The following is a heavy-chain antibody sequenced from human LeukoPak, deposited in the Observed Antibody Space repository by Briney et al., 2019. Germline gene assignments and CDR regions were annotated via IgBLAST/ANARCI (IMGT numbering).Heavy chain of an antibody. CDR2: IIPILGIA. V-gene: IGHV1-69*04. CDR1: GGTFSSYA. D-gene: IGHD2-15*01. Sequence: GASVKVSFKASGGTFSSYAISWVRQAPGQGLEWMGRIIPILGIANYAQKFQGRVTITADKSTSTAYMELSSLRSEDTAVYYCARDLRGGSGGRFRYWGQGTLVTVSS. CDR3: ARDLRGGSGGRFRY. J-gene: IGHJ4*02.